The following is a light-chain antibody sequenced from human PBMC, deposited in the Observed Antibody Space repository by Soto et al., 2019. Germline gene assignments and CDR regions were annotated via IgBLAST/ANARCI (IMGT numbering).Light chain of an antibody. CDR2: AAS. Sequence: IQMTQSPSSLSASVGDRVTITCRASQSISSYLNWYQQKPGKAPKLLIYAASSLQSGVPSRFSGSGSGTDFTLTISSLQPEEFATYYCQQSYSTPPTFGQGTKVDI. J-gene: IGKJ1*01. CDR3: QQSYSTPPT. V-gene: IGKV1-39*01. CDR1: QSISSY.